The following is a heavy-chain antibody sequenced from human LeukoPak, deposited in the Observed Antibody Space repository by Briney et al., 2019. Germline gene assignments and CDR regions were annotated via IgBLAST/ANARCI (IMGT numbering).Heavy chain of an antibody. CDR2: INPSGGST. CDR3: ASGLIAVAGTLDY. V-gene: IGHV1-46*01. J-gene: IGHJ4*02. CDR1: GYTFTSYY. Sequence: GASVKVSCKASGYTFTSYYIHWVRQAPGQGLELMGIINPSGGSTSYAQKFQGRVTMTRDTSTSTVYMELSSLRSEDTAVYYCASGLIAVAGTLDYWGQGTLVTVSS. D-gene: IGHD6-19*01.